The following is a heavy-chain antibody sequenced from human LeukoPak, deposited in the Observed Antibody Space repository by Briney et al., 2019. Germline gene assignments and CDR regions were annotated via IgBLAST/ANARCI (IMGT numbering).Heavy chain of an antibody. CDR3: ARPNSSGWSYFDY. CDR1: GGSISSYY. Sequence: PSETLSLTCTVSGGSISSYYWSWIRQPPGKGLEWIGYIYYSGSTNYNPSLKSRVTISVDTSKNQFSLKLSSVTAADTAVYYCARPNSSGWSYFDYWGQGTLVTVSS. V-gene: IGHV4-59*08. CDR2: IYYSGST. J-gene: IGHJ4*02. D-gene: IGHD6-19*01.